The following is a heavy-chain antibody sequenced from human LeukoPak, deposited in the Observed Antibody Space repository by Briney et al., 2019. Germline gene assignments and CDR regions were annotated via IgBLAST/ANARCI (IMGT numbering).Heavy chain of an antibody. CDR2: IYYSGST. V-gene: IGHV4-59*11. CDR3: ASSVVVAATDSFDI. CDR1: GGSISSHY. D-gene: IGHD2-15*01. J-gene: IGHJ3*02. Sequence: PSETLSLTCTVSGGSISSHYWSWLRQPPGKGLEWMGYIYYSGSTNYNPSLKSRVTISVDTSKNEFSLNLSSVTAADMTVYYCASSVVVAATDSFDIGGQGTMVTVSS.